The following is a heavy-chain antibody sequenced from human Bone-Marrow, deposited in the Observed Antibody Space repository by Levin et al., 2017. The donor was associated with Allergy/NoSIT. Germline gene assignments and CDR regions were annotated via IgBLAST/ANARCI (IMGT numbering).Heavy chain of an antibody. D-gene: IGHD3-3*01. J-gene: IGHJ6*02. CDR1: GILFSSYD. V-gene: IGHV3-21*01. CDR2: ISAGGNYI. Sequence: KPGGSLRLSCAASGILFSSYDMNWVRQAPGKGLEWVSSISAGGNYIYYADSVKGRFTISRDNAKNSLFLQRNSLRAEDTAVYYCASGAMYHDARSAFDYFYYAMDVWGQGTTVTVSS. CDR3: ASGAMYHDARSAFDYFYYAMDV.